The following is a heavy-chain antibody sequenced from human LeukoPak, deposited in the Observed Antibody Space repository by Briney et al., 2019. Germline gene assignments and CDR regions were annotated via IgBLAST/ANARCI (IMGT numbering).Heavy chain of an antibody. CDR3: ARGLSGYSYGYYFDY. CDR2: IYYSGGT. Sequence: PSETLSLTCTVSGGSISSYYWSWIRQPPGKGLEWIGYIYYSGGTNYNPSLKSRATISADTSKNQLSLKLISVTAADTAVYYCARGLSGYSYGYYFDYWGQGSLVTVSS. J-gene: IGHJ4*02. D-gene: IGHD5-18*01. CDR1: GGSISSYY. V-gene: IGHV4-59*01.